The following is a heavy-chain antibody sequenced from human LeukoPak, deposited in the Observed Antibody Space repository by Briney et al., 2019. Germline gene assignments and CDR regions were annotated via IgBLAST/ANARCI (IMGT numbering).Heavy chain of an antibody. D-gene: IGHD2-15*01. J-gene: IGHJ3*02. CDR1: GGSISSSSYY. Sequence: SETLSLTCTVSGGSISSSSYYWGWIRQPPGKELEWIGSIYYSGSTYYNPSLKSRVTISVDTSKNQFSLKLSSVTAADTAVYYCARLPGGYCSGGSCLYAFDIWGQGTMVTVSS. V-gene: IGHV4-39*01. CDR2: IYYSGST. CDR3: ARLPGGYCSGGSCLYAFDI.